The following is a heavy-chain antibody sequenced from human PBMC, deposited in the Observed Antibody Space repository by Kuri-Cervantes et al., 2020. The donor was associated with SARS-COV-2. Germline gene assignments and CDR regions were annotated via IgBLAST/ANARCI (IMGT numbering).Heavy chain of an antibody. CDR2: IYTSGST. Sequence: SETLSLTCTVSGGSISSYYRSWIRQPAGKGLEWIGRIYTSGSTNYNPSLKSRVTMSVDTSKDQFSLKLSSVTAADTAVYYCARARYSSSYLYNWFDPWGQGTLVTVSS. CDR1: GGSISSYY. J-gene: IGHJ5*02. D-gene: IGHD6-13*01. V-gene: IGHV4-4*07. CDR3: ARARYSSSYLYNWFDP.